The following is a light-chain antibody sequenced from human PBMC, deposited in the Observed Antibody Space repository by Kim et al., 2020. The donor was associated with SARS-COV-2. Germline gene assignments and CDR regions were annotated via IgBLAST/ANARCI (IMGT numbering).Light chain of an antibody. CDR1: SLRSYY. J-gene: IGLJ2*01. CDR2: GKN. CDR3: NSRDSSGNHVV. Sequence: LGQTVRITCQGDSLRSYYTSWYQQKPGQAPVLVIYGKNNRPSGIPDRFSGSSSGNTASLTITGAQAEDEADYYCNSRDSSGNHVVFGGGTQLTVL. V-gene: IGLV3-19*01.